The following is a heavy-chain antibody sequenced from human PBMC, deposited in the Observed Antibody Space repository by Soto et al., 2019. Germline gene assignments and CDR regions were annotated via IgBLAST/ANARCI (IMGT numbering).Heavy chain of an antibody. CDR1: GFTFSSYA. J-gene: IGHJ4*02. CDR2: ISYDGSNK. V-gene: IGHV3-30-3*01. Sequence: GGSLRLSCAASGFTFSSYAMHWVRQAPGKGLEWVAVISYDGSNKYYADSVKGRFTISRDNSKNTLYLQMNSLRAEDTAVYYCARDSGGSGSYSASFDYWGQGTLVTVSS. CDR3: ARDSGGSGSYSASFDY. D-gene: IGHD3-10*01.